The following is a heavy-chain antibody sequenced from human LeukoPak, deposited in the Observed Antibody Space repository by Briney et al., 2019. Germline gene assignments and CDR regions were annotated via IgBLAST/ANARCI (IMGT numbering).Heavy chain of an antibody. CDR3: AKGGATVVIGTFQH. V-gene: IGHV3-23*01. CDR1: GFIFSSYG. J-gene: IGHJ1*01. Sequence: PGGSLRLSCAASGFIFSSYGMTWVRQAPGKGLEWVSSISGSGTSTYYADSVRGRFTISRDTSTNTLDLQMNNLRAEDTALYYCAKGGATVVIGTFQHWGQGTLVTVSS. CDR2: ISGSGTST. D-gene: IGHD4-23*01.